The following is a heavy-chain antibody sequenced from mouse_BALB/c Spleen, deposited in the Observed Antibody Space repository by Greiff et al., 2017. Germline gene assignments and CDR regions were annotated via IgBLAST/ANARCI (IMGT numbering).Heavy chain of an antibody. CDR1: GYSFTGYT. J-gene: IGHJ3*01. CDR2: INPYNGGT. Sequence: VQLKESGPELVKPGASMKISCKASGYSFTGYTMNWVKQSHGKNLEWIGLINPYNGGTSYNQKFKGKATLTVDKSSSTAYMELLSLTSEDSAVYYCARGDGNQPEWFAYWGQGTLVTVSA. V-gene: IGHV1-18*01. D-gene: IGHD2-1*01. CDR3: ARGDGNQPEWFAY.